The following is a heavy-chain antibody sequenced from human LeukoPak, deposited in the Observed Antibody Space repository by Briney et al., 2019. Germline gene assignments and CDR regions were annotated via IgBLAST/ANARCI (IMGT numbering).Heavy chain of an antibody. CDR2: IDPSDSDA. V-gene: IGHV5-10-1*01. D-gene: IGHD2-15*01. CDR3: ARHGAAFGNWFVT. Sequence: GEALMISCEGSGYSFTSYWISLVRQMPGKGLELMGRIDPSDSDANYSPSFQGHVTISADKPISTAYLQWSSVKASDTAMYYCARHGAAFGNWFVTWGQGNLVTVSS. CDR1: GYSFTSYW. J-gene: IGHJ5*02.